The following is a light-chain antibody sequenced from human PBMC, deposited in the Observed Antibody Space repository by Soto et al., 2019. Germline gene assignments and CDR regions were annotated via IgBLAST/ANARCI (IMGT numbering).Light chain of an antibody. V-gene: IGLV2-14*01. J-gene: IGLJ1*01. Sequence: QSVLTQPASVSGSPGQSITLSCTGTSSDVGGFDSVSWYQQHPGSAPKLMIYEVTNRPSGVSHRFSGSESGNTASLTISGLQTEDEADYYCSSYTSSNTLVFGTGTKLTVL. CDR1: SSDVGGFDS. CDR3: SSYTSSNTLV. CDR2: EVT.